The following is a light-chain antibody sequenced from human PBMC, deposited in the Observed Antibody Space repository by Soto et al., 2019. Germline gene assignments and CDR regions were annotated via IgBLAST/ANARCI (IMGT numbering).Light chain of an antibody. CDR3: QQYSDWPT. CDR2: GAS. CDR1: QSISTS. Sequence: EIGMTQSPATLSVSPGDRATLSCRASQSISTSLAWYQQKPGQAPRLLMYGASTRATNIPARFSGSGSGTDFTLTISSLQSEDCSVYFCQQYSDWPTFGQGNKVDIK. V-gene: IGKV3-15*01. J-gene: IGKJ1*01.